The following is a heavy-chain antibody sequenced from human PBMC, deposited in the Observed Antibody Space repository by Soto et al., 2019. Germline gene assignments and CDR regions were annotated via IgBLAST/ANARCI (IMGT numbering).Heavy chain of an antibody. V-gene: IGHV1-18*01. Sequence: QVQLVQSETEVKKPGASIKVSCKASGYSFATSGMTWVRQAPGQGLEWMGWISVYNGNTNYDQKLQDRVTMTTDTSTNTAYLEVRNLRSDDTAVYYCAGAGQYYDASGYADWGQGTLVTVSS. CDR1: GYSFATSG. CDR2: ISVYNGNT. J-gene: IGHJ4*02. CDR3: AGAGQYYDASGYAD. D-gene: IGHD3-22*01.